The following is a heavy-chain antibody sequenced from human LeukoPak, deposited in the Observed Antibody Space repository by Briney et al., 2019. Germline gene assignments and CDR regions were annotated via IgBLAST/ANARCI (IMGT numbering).Heavy chain of an antibody. D-gene: IGHD3-16*02. CDR2: ISAYNGNT. Sequence: GASVKVSCKASGYTFTSYGISWVRQAPGQGLEWMGWISAYNGNTNYAQKLQGRVTMPTDTSTSTAYMELRSLRSDDTAVYYCARADTYYDYVWGSSRAFDIWGQGTMVTVSS. J-gene: IGHJ3*02. V-gene: IGHV1-18*01. CDR1: GYTFTSYG. CDR3: ARADTYYDYVWGSSRAFDI.